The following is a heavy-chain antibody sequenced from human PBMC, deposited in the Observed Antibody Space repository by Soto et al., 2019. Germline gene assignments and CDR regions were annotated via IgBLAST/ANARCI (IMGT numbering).Heavy chain of an antibody. Sequence: LRLSCAVSGFRFDGYAMHWVRQAPGKGLEWVSGISWNSGIIGYADSVKGRFTISRDNAENTLYLHMNSLRAEDTALYYCAKIDSLRYGWVRPFDQWGLGTLVTVSS. CDR1: GFRFDGYA. CDR2: ISWNSGII. CDR3: AKIDSLRYGWVRPFDQ. D-gene: IGHD5-18*01. J-gene: IGHJ4*02. V-gene: IGHV3-9*01.